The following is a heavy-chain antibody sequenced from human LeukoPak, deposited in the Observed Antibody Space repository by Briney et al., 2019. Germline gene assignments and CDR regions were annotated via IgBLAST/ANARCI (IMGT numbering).Heavy chain of an antibody. CDR2: IFYSGTT. Sequence: PSETLSLTCSVSGGSFTNFYWSWVRQTPEKGLEWIGYIFYSGTTNYNPSLQSRVTISLDTSKNQFSLKLSSVTAADTAVYYCARRYPCSSTSCPGYYWGQGTLVTVSS. D-gene: IGHD2-2*01. V-gene: IGHV4-59*12. CDR1: GGSFTNFY. J-gene: IGHJ4*02. CDR3: ARRYPCSSTSCPGYY.